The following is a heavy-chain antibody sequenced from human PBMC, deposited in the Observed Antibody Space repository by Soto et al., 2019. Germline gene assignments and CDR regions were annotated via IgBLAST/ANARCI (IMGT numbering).Heavy chain of an antibody. J-gene: IGHJ1*01. CDR3: ATAFLRGVISQH. CDR1: GYTLTELS. Sequence: VTVSCTVSGYTLTELSMHWVRQAPGKGLEWMGGFDTEDGETIYAQKFQGRVTMTEDTSTDTAYMELSSLRSEDTAVDYCATAFLRGVISQHWGQGTLVTVSS. CDR2: FDTEDGET. V-gene: IGHV1-24*01. D-gene: IGHD3-10*01.